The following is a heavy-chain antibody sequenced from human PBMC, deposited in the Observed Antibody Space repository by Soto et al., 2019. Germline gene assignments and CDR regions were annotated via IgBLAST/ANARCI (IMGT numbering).Heavy chain of an antibody. Sequence: QEQLVQSGAEVKQPGASVKVSCKASGYTFTGYYIHWVRQAPGQGLEWMGWIIPKSGDTKYAQKFQGRVTVTRDTSISTAYMELSRLRADDTAVYYCARSSGGYSYNGMDVWGQGTTVTVSS. CDR2: IIPKSGDT. J-gene: IGHJ6*02. CDR1: GYTFTGYY. CDR3: ARSSGGYSYNGMDV. D-gene: IGHD1-26*01. V-gene: IGHV1-2*02.